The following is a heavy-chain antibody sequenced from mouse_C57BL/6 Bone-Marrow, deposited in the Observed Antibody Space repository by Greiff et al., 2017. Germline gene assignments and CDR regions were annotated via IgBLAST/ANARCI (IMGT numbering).Heavy chain of an antibody. CDR2: IYPGSGST. V-gene: IGHV1-55*01. D-gene: IGHD1-1*01. CDR3: ARRVVY. Sequence: QVQLQQPGAGLVKPGASVKMSCTASGYTFTSYWITWVKQRPGQGLEWIGDIYPGSGSTNYNEKFKSKATMTVDPSSSQAYMQISSLTAEESALYDCARRVVYWGQGTLGTVSA. J-gene: IGHJ3*01. CDR1: GYTFTSYW.